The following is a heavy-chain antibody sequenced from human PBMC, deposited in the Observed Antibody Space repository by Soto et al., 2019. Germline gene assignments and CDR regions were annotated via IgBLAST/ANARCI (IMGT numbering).Heavy chain of an antibody. CDR3: ARGPN. V-gene: IGHV3-7*01. CDR1: GFSFSSHW. J-gene: IGHJ4*02. Sequence: EVQLVESGGGLVQPGGSLRLSRATSGFSFSSHWMSWVRQAPGKELEWVASINQDGSEAYHVDSVKGRFTISRDNAKNSLFLQMNGLRAEHTAVYYCARGPNWGQGALVTVPS. CDR2: INQDGSEA.